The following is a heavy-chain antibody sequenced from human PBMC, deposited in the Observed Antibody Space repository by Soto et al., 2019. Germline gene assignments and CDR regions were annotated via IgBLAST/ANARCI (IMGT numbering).Heavy chain of an antibody. D-gene: IGHD3-22*01. J-gene: IGHJ5*02. CDR3: AMGGSFYPTMIEERERDNWFDP. CDR2: IYHSGST. V-gene: IGHV4-4*02. CDR1: GGSISSSNW. Sequence: QVQLQESGPGLVKPSGTLSLTCAVSGGSISSSNWWSWVRQPPGKGLEWIGEIYHSGSTNYNPSLKSRVTISVDKSKNQFSLKLSSVTAADTAVYYCAMGGSFYPTMIEERERDNWFDPWGQGTLVTVSS.